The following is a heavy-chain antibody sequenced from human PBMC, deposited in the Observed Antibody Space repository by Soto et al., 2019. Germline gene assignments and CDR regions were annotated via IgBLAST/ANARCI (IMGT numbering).Heavy chain of an antibody. D-gene: IGHD3-22*01. V-gene: IGHV1-18*01. J-gene: IGHJ1*01. CDR1: GYTFTSYG. Sequence: QVQLVQSGAEVKKPGASVKVSCKASGYTFTSYGISWVRQAPGQGLEWMGWISAYNGNTNYAQKIQGRVTMTTDTSTSTAYMELRSLRSDDTAVYYCAIAVDYYDSSGYYTHEYFQHWGQGTLVTVSS. CDR2: ISAYNGNT. CDR3: AIAVDYYDSSGYYTHEYFQH.